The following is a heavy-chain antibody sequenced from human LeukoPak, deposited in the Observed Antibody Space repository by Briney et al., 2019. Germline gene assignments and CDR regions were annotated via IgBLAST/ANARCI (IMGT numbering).Heavy chain of an antibody. Sequence: PGGSLRLSCAVSGFTFSNYAMSWVRQAPGKGLEWVSTIGANGGRTYYADSVKGRFTISRDNSKNTLYLQMNSLRAEDTAVYYCARFYGDYSPEYFHHWGEGTLVTVSS. CDR2: IGANGGRT. J-gene: IGHJ1*01. V-gene: IGHV3-23*01. CDR1: GFTFSNYA. D-gene: IGHD4-17*01. CDR3: ARFYGDYSPEYFHH.